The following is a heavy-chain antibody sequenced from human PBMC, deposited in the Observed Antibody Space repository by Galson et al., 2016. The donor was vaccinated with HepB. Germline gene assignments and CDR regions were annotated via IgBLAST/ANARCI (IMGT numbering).Heavy chain of an antibody. CDR2: TGGSGGNT. Sequence: SLRLSCAASGFSFSHYGMSWIRQAPGKGLEWVSGIRATGGSGGNTYYADSVKGRFTISRDSSKNTLFLQMNSLRAEDTAIYYCARSVGTEVGADPAPNWFDPWGQGTLVTVSS. J-gene: IGHJ5*02. D-gene: IGHD2-21*02. CDR1: GFSFSHYG. V-gene: IGHV3-23*01. CDR3: ARSVGTEVGADPAPNWFDP.